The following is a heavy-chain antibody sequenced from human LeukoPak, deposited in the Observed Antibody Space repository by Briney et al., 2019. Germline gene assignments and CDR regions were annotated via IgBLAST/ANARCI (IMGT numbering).Heavy chain of an antibody. V-gene: IGHV3-7*01. J-gene: IGHJ4*02. CDR2: IRRDGGAA. Sequence: PGGSLRLSCMASGFTFRDYWMTWVRRAPGKGLEWVANIRRDGGAAYYVDSVKGRFTISRDNAENSLFLQMNSLRVEDTAVYYCARDHENGYYIHWGQGTLVTVSS. CDR1: GFTFRDYW. CDR3: ARDHENGYYIH. D-gene: IGHD3-22*01.